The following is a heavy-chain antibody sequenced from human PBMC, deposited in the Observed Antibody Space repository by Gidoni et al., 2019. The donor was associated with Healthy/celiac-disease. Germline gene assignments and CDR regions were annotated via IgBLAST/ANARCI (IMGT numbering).Heavy chain of an antibody. CDR3: AKAFHRPYSSSSHLYYYYMDV. CDR1: GFTFSSYA. J-gene: IGHJ6*03. V-gene: IGHV3-23*01. D-gene: IGHD6-13*01. CDR2: ISGSGGST. Sequence: EVQLLESGGGLVQPGGSLRLSCAASGFTFSSYAMSWVRQAPGKGLEWVSAISGSGGSTSYADSVKGRFTISRDNSKNTLYLQMKSLRAEDTAVYYCAKAFHRPYSSSSHLYYYYMDVWGKGTTVTVSS.